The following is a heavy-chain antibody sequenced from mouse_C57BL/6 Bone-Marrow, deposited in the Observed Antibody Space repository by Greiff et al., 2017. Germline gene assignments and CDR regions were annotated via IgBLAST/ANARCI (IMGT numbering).Heavy chain of an antibody. J-gene: IGHJ4*01. CDR2: IHPSDGDT. Sequence: QVQLQQPGAELVKPGASVKVSCKASGYTFTSYWMHWVKQRPGQGLEWIGRIHPSDGDTNYNQKFKGKATLTVDKSSSTAYMQRSSLTSEDSAVYYCAILLLRYYYAMDYGGQGTSVTVSS. CDR1: GYTFTSYW. V-gene: IGHV1-74*01. D-gene: IGHD1-1*01. CDR3: AILLLRYYYAMDY.